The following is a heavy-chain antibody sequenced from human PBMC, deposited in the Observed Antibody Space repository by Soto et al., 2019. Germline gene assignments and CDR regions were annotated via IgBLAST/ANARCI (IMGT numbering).Heavy chain of an antibody. CDR3: ARGVSGYYFSGFCVWFDP. V-gene: IGHV4-34*01. J-gene: IGHJ5*02. D-gene: IGHD2-8*01. CDR1: GGSFSGYY. CDR2: INHSGIT. Sequence: QVQLQPGGAGLLTPSDTLSLTCAVYGGSFSGYYWSWIRQPPVNGLEWIGEINHSGITNYNPSLKSRVTISVDTSKNQFSVKLSSVTAADTAVYYCARGVSGYYFSGFCVWFDPWGQGTMVTVSS.